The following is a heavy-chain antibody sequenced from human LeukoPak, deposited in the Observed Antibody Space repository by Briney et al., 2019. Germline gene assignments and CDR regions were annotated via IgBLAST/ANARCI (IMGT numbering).Heavy chain of an antibody. D-gene: IGHD6-19*01. V-gene: IGHV3-30*04. J-gene: IGHJ4*02. Sequence: GGSLRLSCTASGFNFHNYAMHWVRQAPGKGLEWVAVISYDGSDKYYGDSVKGRFTTSRDNSKNTLSLQMNSLRPEDTAVYYCAKVAGAVAGVTSYYFDYWGQGTLVTVSS. CDR3: AKVAGAVAGVTSYYFDY. CDR1: GFNFHNYA. CDR2: ISYDGSDK.